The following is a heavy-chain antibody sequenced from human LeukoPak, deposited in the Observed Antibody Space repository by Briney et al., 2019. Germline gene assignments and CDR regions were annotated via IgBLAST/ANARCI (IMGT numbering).Heavy chain of an antibody. J-gene: IGHJ4*02. V-gene: IGHV6-1*01. D-gene: IGHD6-13*01. CDR2: TYYRSKWYN. CDR3: ARESREEQLAPGLGY. CDR1: GDSVSSNSAA. Sequence: SQTHSLTCAISGDSVSSNSAAWNWIRQSPSRGLEWLGRTYYRSKWYNDYAVSVKSRITINPDTSKNQFSLQLNSVTPEDTAVYYCARESREEQLAPGLGYWGQGTLVTVSS.